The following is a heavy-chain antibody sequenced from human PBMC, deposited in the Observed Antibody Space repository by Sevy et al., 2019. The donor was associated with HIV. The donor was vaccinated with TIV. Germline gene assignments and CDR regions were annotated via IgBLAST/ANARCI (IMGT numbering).Heavy chain of an antibody. CDR2: IYYSGST. D-gene: IGHD3-16*01. CDR1: GGSISSDY. Sequence: SETLSLTCTVSGGSISSDYWSWIRQPPGKGLEWIGYIYYSGSTNYIPSLKSRVTISIDTSNNQFSLKLSSVTAADTAIYYCARVQRAGSMMSLYYFYMDVWGKGTTDTVSS. CDR3: ARVQRAGSMMSLYYFYMDV. J-gene: IGHJ6*03. V-gene: IGHV4-59*01.